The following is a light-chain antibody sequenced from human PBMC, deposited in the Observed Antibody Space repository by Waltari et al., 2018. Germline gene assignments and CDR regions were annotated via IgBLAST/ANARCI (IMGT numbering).Light chain of an antibody. CDR1: QDIKQS. Sequence: DIHMTQSPSSLSAPVGDRVTITCQASQDIKQSLNWFHQKPGTAPEVLIFDASNSQTGAPSRFSGSRSGTDFTFTISSLQPGDMGTYYCQQYHSVPLTFGGGTTVEIK. J-gene: IGKJ4*01. V-gene: IGKV1-33*01. CDR2: DAS. CDR3: QQYHSVPLT.